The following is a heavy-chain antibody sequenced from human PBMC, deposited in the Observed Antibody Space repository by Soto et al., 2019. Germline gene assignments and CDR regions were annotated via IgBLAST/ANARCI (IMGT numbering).Heavy chain of an antibody. CDR2: ISYDGSNK. CDR3: ARTVESIAARLGMDV. V-gene: IGHV3-30*03. Sequence: QPGGSLRLSCAASGFTFSSYGMHWVRQAPGKGLEWVAVISYDGSNKYYADSVKGRFTISRDNSKNTLYLQMNSLRAEDTAVYYCARTVESIAARLGMDVWGQGTTVTVSS. CDR1: GFTFSSYG. J-gene: IGHJ6*02. D-gene: IGHD6-6*01.